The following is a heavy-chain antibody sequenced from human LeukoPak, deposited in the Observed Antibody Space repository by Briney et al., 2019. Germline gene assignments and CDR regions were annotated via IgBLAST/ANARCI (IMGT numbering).Heavy chain of an antibody. CDR3: ARESYSGYVRWFDP. CDR2: INPNSGGT. CDR1: GYTFTGYY. J-gene: IGHJ5*02. D-gene: IGHD5-12*01. V-gene: IGHV1-2*02. Sequence: ALVKVSCKASGYTFTGYYMHWVRQAPGQGLEWMGWINPNSGGTNYAQKFQGRVTMTRDTSISTAYMELTRLTSDDTAVYYCARESYSGYVRWFDPWGQGTLVTVSS.